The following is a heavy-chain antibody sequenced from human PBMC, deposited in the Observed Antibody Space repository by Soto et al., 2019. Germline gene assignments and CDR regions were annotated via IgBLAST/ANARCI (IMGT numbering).Heavy chain of an antibody. D-gene: IGHD3-3*01. CDR3: ARDGISGYNSVFDY. V-gene: IGHV3-33*01. CDR1: GFTFSSYG. CDR2: IRYDGSNK. Sequence: QGQLEESGGGVVQPGRSLRLSCVASGFTFSSYGMHWVRQAPGKGLEWVAVIRYDGSNKWYADSVKGRFTISRDNXXNTLYLQINILRAEDTAVYYCARDGISGYNSVFDYCGQGTLVTVSS. J-gene: IGHJ4*02.